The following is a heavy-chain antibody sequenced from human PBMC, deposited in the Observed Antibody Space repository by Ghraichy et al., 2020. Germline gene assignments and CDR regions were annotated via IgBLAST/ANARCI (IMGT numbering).Heavy chain of an antibody. CDR3: ARGRSRRGNWFDP. V-gene: IGHV4-34*01. CDR2: INHSGST. D-gene: IGHD1-14*01. Sequence: SETLSLTCAVYGGSFSGYYWSWIRQPPGKGLEWIGEINHSGSTNYNPSLKSRVTISVDTSKNQFSLKLSSVTAADTAVYYCARGRSRRGNWFDPWGQGTLVTVSS. J-gene: IGHJ5*02. CDR1: GGSFSGYY.